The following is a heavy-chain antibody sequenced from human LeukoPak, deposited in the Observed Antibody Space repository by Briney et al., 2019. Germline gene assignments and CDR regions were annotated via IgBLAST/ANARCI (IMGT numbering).Heavy chain of an antibody. Sequence: SETLSLTCAVSGYSISSGYYWGWIRQPPGKGLEWIGEINHSGSTNYNPSLKSRVTISVDTSKNQFSLKLSSVTAADTAVYYCARGKVNDYVWGSYRYPMYYFDYWGQGTLVTVSS. J-gene: IGHJ4*02. V-gene: IGHV4-38-2*01. CDR1: GYSISSGYY. CDR3: ARGKVNDYVWGSYRYPMYYFDY. CDR2: INHSGST. D-gene: IGHD3-16*02.